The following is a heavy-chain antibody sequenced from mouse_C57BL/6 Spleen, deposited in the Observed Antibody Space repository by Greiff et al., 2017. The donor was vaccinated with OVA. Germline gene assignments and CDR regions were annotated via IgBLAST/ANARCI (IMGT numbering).Heavy chain of an antibody. Sequence: VQLQQPGAELVKPGASVKLSCKASGYTFTSYWMQWVNQRPGQGLEWIGEIDPSDSYTNYNQKFKGKATLTVDTSSSTAYMQLSSLTSEDSAVYYCARGRLPYYFDYWGQGTTLTVSS. J-gene: IGHJ2*01. V-gene: IGHV1-50*01. CDR3: ARGRLPYYFDY. CDR2: IDPSDSYT. D-gene: IGHD2-4*01. CDR1: GYTFTSYW.